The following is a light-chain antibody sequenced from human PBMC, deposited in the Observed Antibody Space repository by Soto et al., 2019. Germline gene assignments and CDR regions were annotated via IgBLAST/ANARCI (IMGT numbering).Light chain of an antibody. J-gene: IGKJ2*01. CDR2: GAS. CDR1: HSVRSSY. V-gene: IGKV3-20*01. Sequence: EIVLTQSPGTLSLSPGERATLSCRASHSVRSSYLAWYQQKPGQAPRLLIYGASSRATGIPDRFSGSGSGTDFTLTISRLEPEDFAVYYCQRYGSSPPYTFGQGTKLEIK. CDR3: QRYGSSPPYT.